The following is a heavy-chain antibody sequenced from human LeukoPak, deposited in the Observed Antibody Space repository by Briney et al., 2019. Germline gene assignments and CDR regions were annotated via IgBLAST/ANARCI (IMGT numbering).Heavy chain of an antibody. CDR1: GFTFSNYA. Sequence: GGSLRLSCAASGFTFSNYAMTWVRQAPGRGLEWVSSISSNSAHILYADSVKGRFTISRDNAKNSLYLQMNSLSAEDTALYYCARFEAVAVAAEDYWGQGTLVTVSS. D-gene: IGHD6-19*01. CDR3: ARFEAVAVAAEDY. J-gene: IGHJ4*02. V-gene: IGHV3-21*01. CDR2: ISSNSAHI.